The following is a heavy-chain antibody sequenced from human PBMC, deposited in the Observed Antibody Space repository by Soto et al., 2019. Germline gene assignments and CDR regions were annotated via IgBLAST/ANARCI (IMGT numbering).Heavy chain of an antibody. Sequence: GGSLRLSCVASGCTFSTYHMVWVLQAPGKGPEPVASISGSDDRVFYADSVKGRFTVSRDNSKNTLYLQMNSLRVEDSAVYYCAKWWRVSTSYWPGMAGGGKGTSFPVP. CDR3: AKWWRVSTSYWPGMAG. CDR1: GCTFSTYH. D-gene: IGHD2-15*01. V-gene: IGHV3-23*01. CDR2: ISGSDDRV. J-gene: IGHJ6*04.